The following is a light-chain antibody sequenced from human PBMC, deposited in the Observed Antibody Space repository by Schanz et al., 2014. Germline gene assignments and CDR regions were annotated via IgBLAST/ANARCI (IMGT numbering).Light chain of an antibody. CDR3: CSYAGSPHYV. J-gene: IGLJ1*01. CDR1: SSNIGTYY. Sequence: QSVLTQPPSASGAPGQRVTISCSGSSSNIGTYYVYWYQQLPGTAPKLLMYRNNQRPSGVPDRFSGSKSGTSASLAISGLLAEDEADYYCCSYAGSPHYVFGSGTKVTVL. V-gene: IGLV1-47*01. CDR2: RNN.